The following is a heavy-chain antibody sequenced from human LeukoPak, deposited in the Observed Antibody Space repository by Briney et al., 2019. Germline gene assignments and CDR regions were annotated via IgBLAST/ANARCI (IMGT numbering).Heavy chain of an antibody. D-gene: IGHD6-13*01. CDR1: GYTFTSYA. Sequence: GSSVKVSCKASGYTFTSYAMNWVRQAPGQGLEWMGWINTNTGNPTYAQGFTGRFVFSLDTSVSTAYLQISSLKAEDTAVYYCARVFFSSWYLNWFDPWGQGTLVTVSS. J-gene: IGHJ5*02. CDR3: ARVFFSSWYLNWFDP. V-gene: IGHV7-4-1*02. CDR2: INTNTGNP.